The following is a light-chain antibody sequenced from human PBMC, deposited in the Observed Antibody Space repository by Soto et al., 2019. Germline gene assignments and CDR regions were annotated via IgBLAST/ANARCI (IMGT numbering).Light chain of an antibody. CDR3: SSYAGSKGV. V-gene: IGLV2-8*01. Sequence: QSVLTQPPSASGSPGRSVTISCTGTSSDVGGYNYVSWYQQHPGKAPKLMIYEVSKRPSGVPDRFSGSKSGNTASLTVSGLQAEDEADYYGSSYAGSKGVFGTATKVTV. J-gene: IGLJ1*01. CDR1: SSDVGGYNY. CDR2: EVS.